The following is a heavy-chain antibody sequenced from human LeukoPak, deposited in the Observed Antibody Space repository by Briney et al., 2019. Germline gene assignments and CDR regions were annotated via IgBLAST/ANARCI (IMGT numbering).Heavy chain of an antibody. D-gene: IGHD3-22*01. J-gene: IGHJ4*02. Sequence: PGGSLRLSCAASGFTFSSYAMHWVRQAPGKGLEWVAVISYDGSNKYYADSVKGRFTISRDNSKNTLYLQMNSLRAEDTAVYYCARDFGSSGYYPNDYWGQGTLVTVSS. CDR1: GFTFSSYA. V-gene: IGHV3-30*01. CDR3: ARDFGSSGYYPNDY. CDR2: ISYDGSNK.